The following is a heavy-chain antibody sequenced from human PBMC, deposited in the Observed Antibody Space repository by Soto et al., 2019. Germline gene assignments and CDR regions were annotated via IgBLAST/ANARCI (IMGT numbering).Heavy chain of an antibody. D-gene: IGHD2-21*02. CDR3: ARDLASGYCGGDCYSRGYFDY. CDR1: GGTFSSYA. CDR2: IIPIFGTA. Sequence: QVQLVQSGAEVKKPGSSVKVSCKASGGTFSSYAISWVRQAPGQGLEWMGGIIPIFGTANYAQKFQGRVTNPADESTSTAYMELSSLGSEDTAVYCCARDLASGYCGGDCYSRGYFDYWGQGTLVTVSS. V-gene: IGHV1-69*01. J-gene: IGHJ4*02.